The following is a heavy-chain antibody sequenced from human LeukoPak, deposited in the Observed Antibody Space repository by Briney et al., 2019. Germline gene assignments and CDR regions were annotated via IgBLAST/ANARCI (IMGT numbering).Heavy chain of an antibody. CDR2: IYSGGST. CDR3: ARAVGSANDY. CDR1: GFTFSSYS. D-gene: IGHD3-10*01. Sequence: PGGSLRLSCAASGFTFSSYSMNWVRQAPGKGLEWVSVIYSGGSTYYADSVKGRFTISRDNSKNTLYLQMNSLRAEDTAVYYCARAVGSANDYWGQGTLVTVSS. J-gene: IGHJ4*02. V-gene: IGHV3-53*01.